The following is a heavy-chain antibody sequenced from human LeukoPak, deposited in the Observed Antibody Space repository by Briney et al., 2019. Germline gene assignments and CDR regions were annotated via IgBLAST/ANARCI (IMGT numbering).Heavy chain of an antibody. Sequence: ASVKVSCKASGGTFSSYAISWVRQAPGQGLEWMGGIIPIFGTANYAQKFQGRVTITADESTSTAYMELSSLRSEDTAVYYCARDRVEDTAMVTVPDYWGQGTLVTVSS. J-gene: IGHJ4*02. CDR3: ARDRVEDTAMVTVPDY. V-gene: IGHV1-69*13. D-gene: IGHD5-18*01. CDR2: IIPIFGTA. CDR1: GGTFSSYA.